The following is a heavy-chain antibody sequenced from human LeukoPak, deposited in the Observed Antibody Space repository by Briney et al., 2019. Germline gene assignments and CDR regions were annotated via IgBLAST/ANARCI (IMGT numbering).Heavy chain of an antibody. J-gene: IGHJ4*02. V-gene: IGHV3-30-3*01. CDR1: GFTFSSYW. D-gene: IGHD5-24*01. CDR3: ARSGTLTITADY. CDR2: ISYDGSNK. Sequence: PGGSLRLSCAASGFTFSSYWMHWVRQAPGKGLEWVAVISYDGSNKYYADSVKGRFTISRDNSKNTLYLQMNSLRAEDTAVYYCARSGTLTITADYWGQGTLVTVSS.